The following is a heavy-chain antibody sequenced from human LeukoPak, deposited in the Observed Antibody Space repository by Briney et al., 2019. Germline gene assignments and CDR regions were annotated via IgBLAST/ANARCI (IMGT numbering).Heavy chain of an antibody. CDR1: GGSIRGYY. J-gene: IGHJ2*01. D-gene: IGHD3-22*01. Sequence: PSETLSLTCTVSGGSIRGYYWTWIRQPPGKGLEWIGYIYTSGSTNYNPSLKSRVTISVDTSKNQFSLKLSSVTAADTAVYYCARQLNYYYDSSGYEPYWYFDLWGRGTLVTVSS. CDR2: IYTSGST. CDR3: ARQLNYYYDSSGYEPYWYFDL. V-gene: IGHV4-4*09.